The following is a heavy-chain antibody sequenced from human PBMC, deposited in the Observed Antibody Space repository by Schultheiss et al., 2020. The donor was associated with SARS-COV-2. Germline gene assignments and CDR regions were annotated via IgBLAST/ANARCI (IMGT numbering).Heavy chain of an antibody. J-gene: IGHJ3*02. D-gene: IGHD2-21*02. CDR2: INSDGSST. CDR3: ARVWGGDWGDDAFDI. V-gene: IGHV3-74*01. CDR1: GFTFSSYE. Sequence: GGSLRLSCAASGFTFSSYEMNWVRQAPGKGLEWVSRINSDGSSTSYADSVKGRFTISRDNAKNTLYLQMNSLRAEDTAVYYCARVWGGDWGDDAFDIWGQGTMVTVSS.